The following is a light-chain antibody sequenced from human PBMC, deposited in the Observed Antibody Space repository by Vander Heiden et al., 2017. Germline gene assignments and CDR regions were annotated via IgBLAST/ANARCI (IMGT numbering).Light chain of an antibody. V-gene: IGKV3-20*01. CDR3: QQYGSSHWT. CDR2: GAA. Sequence: IVFTQSPGTLSLSPAARATLSCRASQSVSSSYLAWYQQKPGQAPRILIYGAASRATGIPDRFSGSGCGTDFTLTISRMEPEDFAVYYCQQYGSSHWTFGQGTKVEIK. J-gene: IGKJ1*01. CDR1: QSVSSSY.